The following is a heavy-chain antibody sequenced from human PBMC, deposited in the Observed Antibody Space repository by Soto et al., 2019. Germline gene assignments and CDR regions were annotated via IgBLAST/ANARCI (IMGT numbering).Heavy chain of an antibody. CDR2: IYPSVRS. D-gene: IGHD1-1*01. CDR1: GFAITRGEY. Sequence: ETLSLTCGVDGFAITRGEYWSWVRQPPGKGLESIVSIYPSVRSYHNPSLETRGRLSIDTSKNQFTLNLTPLTAADAALYYCAREKVGTTFFGHWGQGIQVIVYS. V-gene: IGHV4-38-2*02. CDR3: AREKVGTTFFGH. J-gene: IGHJ4*02.